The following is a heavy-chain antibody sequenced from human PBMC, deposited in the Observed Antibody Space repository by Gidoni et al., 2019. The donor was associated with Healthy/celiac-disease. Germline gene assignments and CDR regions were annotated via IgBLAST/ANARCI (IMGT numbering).Heavy chain of an antibody. Sequence: QVQLQQWGAGLLKPSETLSLTCAVYGGSFSGYYWSWIRQPPGKGLEWIGEINHSGSTNYNPSLKSRVTISVDTSKNQFSLKLSSVTAADTAVYYCARGSNRYYGDYGYWGQGTLVTVSS. CDR2: INHSGST. CDR1: GGSFSGYY. CDR3: ARGSNRYYGDYGY. V-gene: IGHV4-34*01. D-gene: IGHD4-17*01. J-gene: IGHJ4*02.